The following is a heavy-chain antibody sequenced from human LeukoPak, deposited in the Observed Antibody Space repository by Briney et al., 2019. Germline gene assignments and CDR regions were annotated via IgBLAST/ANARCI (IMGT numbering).Heavy chain of an antibody. D-gene: IGHD3-16*01. V-gene: IGHV3-15*01. CDR3: TTVGLGEGPQQYYYYGMDV. CDR1: GFTFSNAW. J-gene: IGHJ6*02. Sequence: GGSLRLSCAASGFTFSNAWMSWVRQAPGKGLEWAGRIKSKTDGGTTNYAAPVKGRFTISRDDSKNTLYLQMNSLKTEDTAVYYCTTVGLGEGPQQYYYYGMDVWGQGTTVTVSS. CDR2: IKSKTDGGTT.